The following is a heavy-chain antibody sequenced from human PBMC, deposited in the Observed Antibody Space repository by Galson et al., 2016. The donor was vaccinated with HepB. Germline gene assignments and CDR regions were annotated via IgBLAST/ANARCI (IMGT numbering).Heavy chain of an antibody. Sequence: SLRLSCAASGFIFSDYYINWIRQAPGKGLEWLAYISPGSETIYYADSVRGRFTISRDNTKNSLSLQMNSLRDEDTAVYYCARAFDCSDGGCYLAFDSWGQGTRVTVSS. D-gene: IGHD2-15*01. V-gene: IGHV3-11*01. J-gene: IGHJ4*02. CDR1: GFIFSDYY. CDR2: ISPGSETI. CDR3: ARAFDCSDGGCYLAFDS.